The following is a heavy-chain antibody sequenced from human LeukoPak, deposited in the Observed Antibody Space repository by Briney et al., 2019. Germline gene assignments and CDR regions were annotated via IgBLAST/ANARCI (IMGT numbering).Heavy chain of an antibody. J-gene: IGHJ4*02. D-gene: IGHD3-3*01. CDR2: IYPDDSDI. CDR3: ARVGSVTNFGAVSYYFDY. V-gene: IGHV5-51*01. Sequence: GESLKISCKASGYIFDYYWIDWGRQLPGKGLEWMGIIYPDDSDITYSPSFQGQVTISVDKSINTAYLQWSSLKASNTAIYYCARVGSVTNFGAVSYYFDYWGQGTLVTVSS. CDR1: GYIFDYYW.